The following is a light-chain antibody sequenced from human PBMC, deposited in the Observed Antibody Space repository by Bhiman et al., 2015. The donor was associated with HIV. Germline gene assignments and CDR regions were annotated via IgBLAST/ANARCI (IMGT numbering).Light chain of an antibody. Sequence: QSALTQPPSASGSPGQSVTISCTGASSDVGGYNYVSWYQQHPGKAPKVMIYEVNKRPSGVPDRFSASIDTSSNSASLTISGLKTEDEADYYCRSYDSSKNVIFGGGTKLTVL. CDR1: SSDVGGYNY. CDR3: RSYDSSKNVI. J-gene: IGLJ2*01. V-gene: IGLV2-8*01. CDR2: EVN.